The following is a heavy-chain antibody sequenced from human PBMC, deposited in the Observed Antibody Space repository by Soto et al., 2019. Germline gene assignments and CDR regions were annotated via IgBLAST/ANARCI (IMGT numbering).Heavy chain of an antibody. J-gene: IGHJ6*02. V-gene: IGHV3-74*01. CDR1: GFSVSNYW. CDR2: IKGDGTT. Sequence: GGSLRLSCAASGFSVSNYWMNWVRRAPGKGLVWVSHIKGDGTTSYADSVEGRFTVSRDDAKNTFYLQMNGLRAEDTAVYYCAKDRGEEGLKFLEWFGGMDVWGHGTTVTVSS. CDR3: AKDRGEEGLKFLEWFGGMDV. D-gene: IGHD3-3*01.